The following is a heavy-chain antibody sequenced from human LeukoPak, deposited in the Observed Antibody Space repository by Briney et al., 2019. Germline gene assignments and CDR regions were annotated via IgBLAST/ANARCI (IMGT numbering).Heavy chain of an antibody. Sequence: PGGSLRLSCAASGFTFSSYEVNWVRQAPGKGLEWVSYISSSGSTIYYADSVKGRFTISRDNAKNSLYLQMNSLRAEDTAVYYCARDLVVVPAAMATGYWGQGTLVTVSS. J-gene: IGHJ4*02. CDR2: ISSSGSTI. CDR1: GFTFSSYE. CDR3: ARDLVVVPAAMATGY. D-gene: IGHD2-2*01. V-gene: IGHV3-48*03.